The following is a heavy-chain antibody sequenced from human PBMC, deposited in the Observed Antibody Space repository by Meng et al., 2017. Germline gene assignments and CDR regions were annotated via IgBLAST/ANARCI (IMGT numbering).Heavy chain of an antibody. J-gene: IGHJ3*02. D-gene: IGHD2/OR15-2a*01. CDR3: ARGALSAFDI. CDR1: GFTFSSYG. V-gene: IGHV3-33*01. CDR2: IWYDGSNK. Sequence: GESLKISCAASGFTFSSYGMHWVRQAPGKGLEWVAVIWYDGSNKYYADSVKGRFTISRDNSKNTLYLQMNSLRAEDTAVYYCARGALSAFDIWGQGTRVTVSS.